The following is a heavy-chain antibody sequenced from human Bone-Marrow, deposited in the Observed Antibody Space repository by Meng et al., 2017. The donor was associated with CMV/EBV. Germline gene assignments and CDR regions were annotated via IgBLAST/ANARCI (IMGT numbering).Heavy chain of an antibody. J-gene: IGHJ6*02. CDR2: ISSSSSYI. V-gene: IGHV3-21*01. Sequence: GESLKISCAASEFTFSSYSMNWVRQAPGKGLEWVSSISSSSSYIYYADSVKGRFTISRDNAKNSLYLQMNSLRAEDTAVYYCARRGSGSYSVYYYGMDVWGQGTTVTVSS. CDR1: EFTFSSYS. CDR3: ARRGSGSYSVYYYGMDV. D-gene: IGHD3-10*01.